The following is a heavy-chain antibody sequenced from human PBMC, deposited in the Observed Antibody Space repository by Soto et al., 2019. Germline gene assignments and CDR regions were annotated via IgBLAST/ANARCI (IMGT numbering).Heavy chain of an antibody. J-gene: IGHJ4*02. CDR2: IYPGDSDA. CDR1: GYSFTSYW. CDR3: ASLTNYDLLTGSFAYFDY. V-gene: IGHV5-51*01. Sequence: GESLKISCKGSGYSFTSYWIAWVRQMPGKGLEWMGIIYPGDSDARYSPSFQGQVTISTDKSISTAYLQWSSLKASDTAMYYCASLTNYDLLTGSFAYFDYWGQGTLVTVSS. D-gene: IGHD3-9*01.